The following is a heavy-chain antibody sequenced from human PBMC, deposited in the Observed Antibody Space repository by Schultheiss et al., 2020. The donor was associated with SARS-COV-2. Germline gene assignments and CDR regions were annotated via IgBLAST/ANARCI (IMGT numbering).Heavy chain of an antibody. Sequence: GGSLRLSCSASGFTFSSYAMHWVRQAPGKGLEYVSAISSNGGSTYYADSVKGRFTISRDNSKNTLYLQMSSLRAEDTAVYYCARGYGAYSWGRFDPWGQGTLVTVSS. V-gene: IGHV3-64D*06. CDR1: GFTFSSYA. D-gene: IGHD5-12*01. CDR3: ARGYGAYSWGRFDP. J-gene: IGHJ5*02. CDR2: ISSNGGST.